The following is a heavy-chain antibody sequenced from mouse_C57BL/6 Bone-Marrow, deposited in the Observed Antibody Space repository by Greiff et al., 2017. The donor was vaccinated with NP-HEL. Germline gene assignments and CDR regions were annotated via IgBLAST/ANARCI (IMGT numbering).Heavy chain of an antibody. CDR2: INYSGST. CDR3: ARYDGYDKNYALDY. J-gene: IGHJ4*01. V-gene: IGHV3-2*02. Sequence: VQLKQSGPGLVKPSQSLSLTCTVTGSSITSDYAWNWIRQFPGNKLEWMGYINYSGSTTYNPSLKSRISITRDTFKNQFFLHLISVTTEDTATYYCARYDGYDKNYALDYWGQGTSVTVSS. D-gene: IGHD2-3*01. CDR1: GSSITSDYA.